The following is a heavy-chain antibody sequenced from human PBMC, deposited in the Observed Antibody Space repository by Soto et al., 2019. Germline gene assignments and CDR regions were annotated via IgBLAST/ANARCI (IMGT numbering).Heavy chain of an antibody. V-gene: IGHV3-20*01. CDR2: INWNGGST. CDR1: GVSLEDYG. D-gene: IGHD3-3*01. J-gene: IGHJ3*02. CDR3: ARIDGSSWSGYSAFDI. Sequence: AGGSLRLSCAACGVSLEDYGVSGVRQGPGKGLEWVSGINWNGGSTGYADSVKGRFTISRDNAKNSLYLQMNSLRAEDTALYHCARIDGSSWSGYSAFDIWGQGTMVTVSS.